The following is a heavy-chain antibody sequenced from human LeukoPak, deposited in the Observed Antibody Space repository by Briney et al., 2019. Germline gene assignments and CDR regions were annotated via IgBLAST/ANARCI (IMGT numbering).Heavy chain of an antibody. J-gene: IGHJ6*03. Sequence: GGSLRLSCAASGFTVSSYAMSWVRQAPGKGLEWVSAISGSGGSTYYADSVKGRFTISRDNSKNTLYLQMNSLRAEDTAVYYCAKESSSSPYYYYYMDVWGKGTTVTVSS. V-gene: IGHV3-23*01. D-gene: IGHD6-6*01. CDR1: GFTVSSYA. CDR3: AKESSSSPYYYYYMDV. CDR2: ISGSGGST.